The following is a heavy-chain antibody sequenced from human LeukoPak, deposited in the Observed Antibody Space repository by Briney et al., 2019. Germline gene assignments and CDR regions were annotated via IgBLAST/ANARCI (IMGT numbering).Heavy chain of an antibody. J-gene: IGHJ4*02. CDR1: GGSISSGDYY. CDR3: ARELVRYYGTSHFDY. D-gene: IGHD3-9*01. V-gene: IGHV4-30-4*08. Sequence: PSQTLSLTCTVSGGSISSGDYYWSWIRQPPGTGLEWLGYIYYSGSTYYNPSLKSRVTISVDTSKNQFSLKLSSVTAADTAVYYCARELVRYYGTSHFDYWGQGTLVTVSS. CDR2: IYYSGST.